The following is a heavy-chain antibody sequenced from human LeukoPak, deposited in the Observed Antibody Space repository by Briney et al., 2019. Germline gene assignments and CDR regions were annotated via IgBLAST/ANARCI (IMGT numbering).Heavy chain of an antibody. V-gene: IGHV1-46*01. CDR2: INPSGGST. D-gene: IGHD1-26*01. Sequence: ASVKVSCKASGYTFTSYYMHWVRQSPGQGLEWMGIINPSGGSTSYAQKFQGRVTMTRDTSTSTVYMELSSLRSEDTAVYYCARSSGSYKFDYWGQGTLVTVSS. CDR3: ARSSGSYKFDY. CDR1: GYTFTSYY. J-gene: IGHJ4*02.